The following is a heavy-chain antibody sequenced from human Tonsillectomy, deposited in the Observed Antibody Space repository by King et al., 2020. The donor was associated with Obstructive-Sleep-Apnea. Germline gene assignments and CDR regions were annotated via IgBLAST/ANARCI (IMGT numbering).Heavy chain of an antibody. J-gene: IGHJ4*02. D-gene: IGHD5-12*01. CDR3: ARHRGVEDYGGYGDYFDY. CDR2: MYYSGNT. V-gene: IGHV4-59*08. Sequence: VQLQESGPGLVKPSETLSLTCTVSGGSISNYYWSWIRQPPGKGLEWIGYMYYSGNTNFNPSLKSRVTISADTSKIQFSLRLSSVTAADTAVYYCARHRGVEDYGGYGDYFDYWGQGTLVTVPS. CDR1: GGSISNYY.